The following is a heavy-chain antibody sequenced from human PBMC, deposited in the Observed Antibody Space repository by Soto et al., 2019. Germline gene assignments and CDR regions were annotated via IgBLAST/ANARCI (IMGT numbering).Heavy chain of an antibody. CDR3: ARGNSYGFYYYYGMDV. CDR2: ISWDGGST. V-gene: IGHV3-43*01. D-gene: IGHD5-18*01. CDR1: GFTFDDYT. J-gene: IGHJ6*02. Sequence: EVQLVESGGVVVPPGGSLRLSCAASGFTFDDYTMHWVRQAPGKGLEWVSLISWDGGSTYYADSVKGRFTISRDNSKNSLYLQMSSLRTEDTALYYCARGNSYGFYYYYGMDVLGQGTTVTVSS.